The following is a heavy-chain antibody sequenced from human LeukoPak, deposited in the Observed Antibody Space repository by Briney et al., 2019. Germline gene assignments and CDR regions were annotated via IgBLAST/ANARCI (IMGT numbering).Heavy chain of an antibody. V-gene: IGHV3-13*01. Sequence: GGSLRLSCAASGFTFSRYVMHWVRQATGKGLEWVSGIGTADDTYYAGSVKGRFTISRENAKNSLYLQMNSLTAGDTAVYYCAGAGSETQWRAFDFWGQGALVTVFS. D-gene: IGHD6-19*01. CDR3: AGAGSETQWRAFDF. CDR2: IGTADDT. J-gene: IGHJ4*02. CDR1: GFTFSRYV.